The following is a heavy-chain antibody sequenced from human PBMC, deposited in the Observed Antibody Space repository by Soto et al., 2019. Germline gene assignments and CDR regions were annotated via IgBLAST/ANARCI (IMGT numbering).Heavy chain of an antibody. V-gene: IGHV1-18*04. CDR3: VRDTPRSDF. CDR1: GYDFSSYG. J-gene: IGHJ4*02. CDR2: ISASNGNR. Sequence: QVQLVQSGAGVKKPGASVRVSCKASGYDFSSYGISCVRQAPGQGLEWMGWISASNGNRDYAQQFQGRVPMTSDTSRTTAYMELRSLRSADTSVYYCVRDTPRSDFWGPGTLVNFSS.